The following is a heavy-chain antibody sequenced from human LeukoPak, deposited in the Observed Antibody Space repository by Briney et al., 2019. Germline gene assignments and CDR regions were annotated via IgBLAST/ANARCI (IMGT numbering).Heavy chain of an antibody. CDR3: ASWQVGETGPSDY. Sequence: PSQTLSLTCTVSGGSISSGDYYWSWIRQPPGKGLEWIGYIYYSGSTYYNPSLKSRVTISVDTSKNQFSLKLSSVTAADTAVYYCASWQVGETGPSDYWGQGTLVTVSS. J-gene: IGHJ4*02. V-gene: IGHV4-30-4*08. D-gene: IGHD1-26*01. CDR2: IYYSGST. CDR1: GGSISSGDYY.